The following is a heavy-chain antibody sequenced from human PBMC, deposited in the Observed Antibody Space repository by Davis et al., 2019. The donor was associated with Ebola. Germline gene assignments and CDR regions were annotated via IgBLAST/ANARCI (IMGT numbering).Heavy chain of an antibody. D-gene: IGHD6-19*01. CDR1: GGTFSSYA. Sequence: ASVKVSCKASGGTFSSYAISWVRQAPGQGLEWMGWINPNSGGTNYAQKFQGRVTMTRDTSISTAYMELSRLRSDDTAVYYCARDLSSGWPGADVWGQGTTVTVSS. V-gene: IGHV1-2*02. CDR3: ARDLSSGWPGADV. CDR2: INPNSGGT. J-gene: IGHJ6*02.